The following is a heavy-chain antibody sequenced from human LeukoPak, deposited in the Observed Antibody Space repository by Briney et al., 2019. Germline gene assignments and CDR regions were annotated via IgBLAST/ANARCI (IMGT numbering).Heavy chain of an antibody. D-gene: IGHD2-15*01. V-gene: IGHV3-48*03. CDR1: GFTFSTYE. J-gene: IGHJ3*01. CDR2: ISSDGYSI. Sequence: PGGSLRLSCAASGFTFSTYEMNWVRQAPGKGLEWVSFISSDGYSIYYADSVKGRFTISRDNAKSSLYLQMNSLRAEDTAVYYCARDHGLVAEPAFDVWGQGTMVTVSS. CDR3: ARDHGLVAEPAFDV.